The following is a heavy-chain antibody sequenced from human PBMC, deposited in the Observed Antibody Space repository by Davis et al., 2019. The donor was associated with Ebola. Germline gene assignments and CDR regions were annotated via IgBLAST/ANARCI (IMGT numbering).Heavy chain of an antibody. Sequence: PSETLSLTCAVYGGSFSGYYWSWIRQLPGKGLEWIGEINHSGSTNYNPSLKSRVTISVDTSKNQFSLKLSSVTAADTAVYYCARSIQLWYQLDAFDIWGQGTMVTVSS. J-gene: IGHJ3*02. D-gene: IGHD5-18*01. CDR2: INHSGST. CDR3: ARSIQLWYQLDAFDI. CDR1: GGSFSGYY. V-gene: IGHV4-34*01.